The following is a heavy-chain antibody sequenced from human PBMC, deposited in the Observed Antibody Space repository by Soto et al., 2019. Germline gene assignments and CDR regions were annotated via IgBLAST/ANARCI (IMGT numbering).Heavy chain of an antibody. CDR3: ATSRISIAVAESEYYFVD. Sequence: ASVKVSCKASGYIFTGYYMHWVRQAPGQGLEWMGWINPNSGDTNYTQKFQGWVTMTRDTSISTAYMELNRLRSDDTAVYYCATSRISIAVAESEYYFVDWGQGTPVTVSP. CDR1: GYIFTGYY. J-gene: IGHJ4*02. V-gene: IGHV1-2*04. CDR2: INPNSGDT. D-gene: IGHD6-19*01.